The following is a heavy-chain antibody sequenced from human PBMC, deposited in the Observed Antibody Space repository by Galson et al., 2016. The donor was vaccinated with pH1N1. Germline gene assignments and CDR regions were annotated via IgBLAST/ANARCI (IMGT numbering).Heavy chain of an antibody. J-gene: IGHJ4*02. Sequence: SLRLSCAASGFTFSSFGIHWVRQAPGKGLEWVAVISYDGSDQYYADSVKGRFTISRDNAKNSVSLQMNSLRPDDTGVYYCVRAIGAAASFWGQGTLVTVSS. CDR2: ISYDGSDQ. CDR3: VRAIGAAASF. V-gene: IGHV3-30*03. D-gene: IGHD6-13*01. CDR1: GFTFSSFG.